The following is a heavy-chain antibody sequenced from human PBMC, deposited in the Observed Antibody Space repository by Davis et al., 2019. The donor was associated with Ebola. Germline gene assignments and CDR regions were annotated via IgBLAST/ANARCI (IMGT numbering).Heavy chain of an antibody. CDR2: INPSGGST. D-gene: IGHD3-10*01. J-gene: IGHJ1*01. CDR1: GYTFTSYG. CDR3: ARQAYYGSGRTEYFQH. V-gene: IGHV1-46*01. Sequence: AASVKVSCKTFGYTFTSYGINWVRQAPGQGLEWMGIINPSGGSTSYAQKFQGRVTMTRDTSISTAYMELSRLRSDDTAVYYCARQAYYGSGRTEYFQHWGQGTLVTVSS.